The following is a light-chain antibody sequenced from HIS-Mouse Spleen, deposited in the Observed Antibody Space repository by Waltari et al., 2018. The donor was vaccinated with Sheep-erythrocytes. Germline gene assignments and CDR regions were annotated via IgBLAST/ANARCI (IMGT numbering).Light chain of an antibody. CDR3: CSYAGSSTPWV. V-gene: IGLV2-23*01. CDR1: SSDVGSYNL. CDR2: EGS. Sequence: QSALTQPASVSGSPGQSIPISCPGPSSDVGSYNLVTWYQQHPGKAPKRMIYEGSKRPSGVSNRFAGSKSGNTASLTISGLQAEDEADYYCCSYAGSSTPWVFGGGTKLTVL. J-gene: IGLJ3*02.